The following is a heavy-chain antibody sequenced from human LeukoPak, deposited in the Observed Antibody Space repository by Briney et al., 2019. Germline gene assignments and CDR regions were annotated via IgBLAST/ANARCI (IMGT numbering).Heavy chain of an antibody. Sequence: GATVKISCKASGYTFTDYYMHWVQQAPGKGLEWMGRVDPEDGETIYAEKFQGRVTITADTSTDTAYMELSSLRSEDTAVYYCARDHTYYYDSSGTDAFDIWGQGTMVTVSS. J-gene: IGHJ3*02. V-gene: IGHV1-69-2*01. D-gene: IGHD3-22*01. CDR3: ARDHTYYYDSSGTDAFDI. CDR1: GYTFTDYY. CDR2: VDPEDGET.